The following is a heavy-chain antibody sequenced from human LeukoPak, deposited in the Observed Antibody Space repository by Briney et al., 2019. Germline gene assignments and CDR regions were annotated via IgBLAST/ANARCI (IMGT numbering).Heavy chain of an antibody. J-gene: IGHJ4*02. V-gene: IGHV3-66*01. D-gene: IGHD5-18*01. CDR3: TAKRGYSYGYAD. CDR2: IYSGGST. Sequence: GGSLRLSCAASGFTVSSNYMSWVRQAPGKGLEWLSVIYSGGSTYYADSVKGRFTITRDNSKNTLYLQMNSLRAEDTAVYYCTAKRGYSYGYADWGQGTLVTVSS. CDR1: GFTVSSNY.